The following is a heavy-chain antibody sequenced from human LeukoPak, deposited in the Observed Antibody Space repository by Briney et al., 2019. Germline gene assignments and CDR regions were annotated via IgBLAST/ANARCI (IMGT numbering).Heavy chain of an antibody. V-gene: IGHV3-73*01. Sequence: VGSLRPSCAASGFTFTASAMDWVPEASGKGRGWGGRIRSKANSYATAYAASVKGRFTISREDSKNTAYLQMNSLHTEETAVYYCSPTYDGSAYYEDWGQGTLVTVSS. CDR3: SPTYDGSAYYED. D-gene: IGHD3-22*01. J-gene: IGHJ4*02. CDR1: GFTFTASA. CDR2: IRSKANSYAT.